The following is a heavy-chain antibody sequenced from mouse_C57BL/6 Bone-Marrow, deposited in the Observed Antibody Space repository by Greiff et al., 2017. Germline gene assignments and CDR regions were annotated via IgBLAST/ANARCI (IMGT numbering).Heavy chain of an antibody. CDR2: IWSGGST. J-gene: IGHJ3*01. Sequence: QVHVKQSGPGLVQPSQSLSITCTVSGFSLTSSGVHWVRQSPGKGLEWLGVIWSGGSTDYNAAFISRLSIRKDNSKGQVFFRINSLQADDTAIYSCARSGPWFAYWGQGTLVTVSA. CDR1: GFSLTSSG. CDR3: ARSGPWFAY. V-gene: IGHV2-2*01.